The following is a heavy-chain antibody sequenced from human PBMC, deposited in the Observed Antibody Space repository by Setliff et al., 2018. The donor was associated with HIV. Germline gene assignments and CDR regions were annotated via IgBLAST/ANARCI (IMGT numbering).Heavy chain of an antibody. CDR2: IYTSGST. D-gene: IGHD3-3*01. J-gene: IGHJ4*02. Sequence: SETLSLTCSVSGGSIISGSYYWSWIRQPAGKGLEWIGHIYTSGSTNYNPSLKSRVTISVATSKNRFSLKLSSVTAAETAVYYCARTSEYDFGLTKSLDYGGQGTWSPSPQ. V-gene: IGHV4-61*09. CDR1: GGSIISGSYY. CDR3: ARTSEYDFGLTKSLDY.